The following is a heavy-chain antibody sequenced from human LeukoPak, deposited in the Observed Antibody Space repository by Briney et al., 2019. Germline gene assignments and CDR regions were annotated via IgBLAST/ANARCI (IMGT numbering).Heavy chain of an antibody. CDR2: IIPIFGTA. J-gene: IGHJ6*02. Sequence: SVKVSCKASGGTFSRYAISWVRQAPGQGLEWMGGIIPIFGTANHARKFQGRVTITADESTSTAYMELSSLRSEDTAVYYCARLPLTGYSRGYYYGMDVWGQGTTVTVSS. D-gene: IGHD3-9*01. CDR3: ARLPLTGYSRGYYYGMDV. V-gene: IGHV1-69*13. CDR1: GGTFSRYA.